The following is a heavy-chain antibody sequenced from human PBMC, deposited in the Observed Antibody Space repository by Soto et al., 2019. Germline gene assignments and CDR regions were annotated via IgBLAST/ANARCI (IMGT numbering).Heavy chain of an antibody. Sequence: ASVKVSCKASGYTFTSYYMHWVRQAPGQGLEWMGIINPSGGSTSYAQKYQGRVNMTRDTSTSTVYMELSSLRSEDTAVYYCAKDYDFWSGSPSFDYWGQGTLVTVSS. D-gene: IGHD3-3*01. V-gene: IGHV1-46*01. CDR2: INPSGGST. CDR3: AKDYDFWSGSPSFDY. CDR1: GYTFTSYY. J-gene: IGHJ4*02.